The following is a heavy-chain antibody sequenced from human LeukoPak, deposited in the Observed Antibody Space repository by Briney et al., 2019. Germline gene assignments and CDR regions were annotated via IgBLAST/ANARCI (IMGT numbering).Heavy chain of an antibody. Sequence: ASVTVSFKASGYTFTSYGISWVRQAPGQGLEWMGWISAYNGNTNYAQKLQGRVTMTTETSTSTAYMELRSLRSDDTAAYYCARPHHSSSALIDYWGQGTLVTVSS. CDR3: ARPHHSSSALIDY. D-gene: IGHD6-13*01. CDR2: ISAYNGNT. V-gene: IGHV1-18*01. CDR1: GYTFTSYG. J-gene: IGHJ4*02.